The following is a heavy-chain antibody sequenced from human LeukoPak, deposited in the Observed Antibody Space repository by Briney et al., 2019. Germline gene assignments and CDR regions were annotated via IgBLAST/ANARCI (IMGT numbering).Heavy chain of an antibody. Sequence: SLRLSCAASGFTFDDYAMHWVRQAPGKGLEWVSGISWNSGSIGYADSVKGRFTISRDNAKNSLYLQMNSLRAEDTALYYCAKDAMTTVTTWADYWGQGTLVTVSS. CDR2: ISWNSGSI. CDR1: GFTFDDYA. D-gene: IGHD4-17*01. J-gene: IGHJ4*02. V-gene: IGHV3-9*01. CDR3: AKDAMTTVTTWADY.